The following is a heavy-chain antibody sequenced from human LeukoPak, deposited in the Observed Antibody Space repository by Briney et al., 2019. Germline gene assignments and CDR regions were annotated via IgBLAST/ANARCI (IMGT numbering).Heavy chain of an antibody. CDR2: ISYDGNDE. D-gene: IGHD1-7*01. CDR1: GVIFSDYA. Sequence: WRSLRLSCTASGVIFSDYAMHWVRQSPGKGREWVAVISYDGNDETSADSVEGRFPLSRDNSLNTLYLQMNSLRPEDTAVYFCARGGLVTGTKYALEYWGQGTLVTVSS. V-gene: IGHV3-30*01. CDR3: ARGGLVTGTKYALEY. J-gene: IGHJ4*02.